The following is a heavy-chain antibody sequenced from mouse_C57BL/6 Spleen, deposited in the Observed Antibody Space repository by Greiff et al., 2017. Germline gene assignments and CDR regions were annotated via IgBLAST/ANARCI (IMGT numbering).Heavy chain of an antibody. CDR1: GYSFTDYN. D-gene: IGHD2-4*01. Sequence: VQLQQSGPELVQPGASVKISCKASGYSFTDYNMNWVQQSNGKSLEWIGVINPNYGTTSHNQKFKGNDTLTVDQSSSTAYMQLNSLTSEDSAVYYCARPTDYDYGDDWSQGTTLTVSS. J-gene: IGHJ2*01. V-gene: IGHV1-39*01. CDR3: ARPTDYDYGDD. CDR2: INPNYGTT.